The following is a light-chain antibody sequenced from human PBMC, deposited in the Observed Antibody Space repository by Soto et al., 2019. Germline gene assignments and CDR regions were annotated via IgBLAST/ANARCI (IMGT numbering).Light chain of an antibody. CDR3: QQYNNWPRT. J-gene: IGKJ1*01. CDR2: GAS. Sequence: EIVMTQSPATLSVSPGDRATLSCRASQSVGRNLVWYQQKPGQTPSLVIYGASTRATGVPATFSGSGSGTDFTLTISSLQSEDFAVYYCQQYNNWPRTFGPGTKVEIK. V-gene: IGKV3-15*01. CDR1: QSVGRN.